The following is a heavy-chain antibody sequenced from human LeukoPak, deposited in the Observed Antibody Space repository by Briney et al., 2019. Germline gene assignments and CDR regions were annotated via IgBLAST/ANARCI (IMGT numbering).Heavy chain of an antibody. CDR2: LHSGGHT. CDR3: VRGLSGVSSWYFDL. Sequence: GGSLRLSCAASGFTFSNFAMIWVRQAPGKGLVWVSALHSGGHTFYADSVRGRFTISRDISKNTLYLQMNNLGAEDTALYYCVRGLSGVSSWYFDLWGWGTLISVSS. V-gene: IGHV3-23*01. D-gene: IGHD7-27*01. CDR1: GFTFSNFA. J-gene: IGHJ2*01.